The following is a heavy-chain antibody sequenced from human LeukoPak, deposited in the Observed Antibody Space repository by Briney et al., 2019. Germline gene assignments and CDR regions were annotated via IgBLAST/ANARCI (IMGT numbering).Heavy chain of an antibody. CDR3: VSFNGDHDGHIDF. CDR2: INSDGTST. CDR1: GFTFSSYW. V-gene: IGHV3-74*01. Sequence: PGGSLRLSCAASGFTFSSYWMHWVRQAPGKWLVWVSRINSDGTSTSYADSVKGRFTISRDNAKNTLYLQINSLRAEDTAVYYCVSFNGDHDGHIDFWGQGTLVTVSS. J-gene: IGHJ4*02. D-gene: IGHD4-17*01.